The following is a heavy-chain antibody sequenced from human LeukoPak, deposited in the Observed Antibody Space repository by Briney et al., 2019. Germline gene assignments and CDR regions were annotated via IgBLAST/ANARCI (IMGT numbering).Heavy chain of an antibody. CDR1: GISVITNI. D-gene: IGHD4-11*01. V-gene: IGHV3-66*01. Sequence: AGGSLRLSCAVSGISVITNIINWVRQAPGKGLEWVAVIYGGGGTDSADCVKGRFTISRDNCRSTLYLQMNSLRVEDTAVYYCARDHSASHPRSFDIWGQGTMVTVSS. CDR3: ARDHSASHPRSFDI. CDR2: IYGGGGT. J-gene: IGHJ3*02.